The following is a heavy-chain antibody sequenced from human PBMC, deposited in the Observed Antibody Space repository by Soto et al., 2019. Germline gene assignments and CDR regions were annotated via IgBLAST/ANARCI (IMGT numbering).Heavy chain of an antibody. CDR2: INHSGST. J-gene: IGHJ4*02. CDR3: ARGRVVVAATPDVKGDY. CDR1: GGSFSGYY. V-gene: IGHV4-34*01. Sequence: LSLTCAVYGGSFSGYYWSWIRQPPGKGLEWIGEINHSGSTNYNPSLKSRVTISVDTSKNQFSLKLSSVTAADTAVYYCARGRVVVAATPDVKGDYWGQGTLVTVSS. D-gene: IGHD2-15*01.